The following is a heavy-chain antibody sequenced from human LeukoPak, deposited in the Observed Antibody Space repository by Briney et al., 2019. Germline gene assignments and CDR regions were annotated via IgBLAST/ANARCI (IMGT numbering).Heavy chain of an antibody. CDR2: ISNNGGYT. CDR3: AKQLEYCSDGSCYFPY. Sequence: PGGSLRLSCEASGFTFSSSAMSWVRQAPGKGLEWVSAISNNGGYTYYADSVQGRFTISRDNSKSTLCLQMNSLRAEDTAVYYCAKQLEYCSDGSCYFPYWGQGTLVTVSS. CDR1: GFTFSSSA. D-gene: IGHD2-15*01. J-gene: IGHJ4*02. V-gene: IGHV3-23*01.